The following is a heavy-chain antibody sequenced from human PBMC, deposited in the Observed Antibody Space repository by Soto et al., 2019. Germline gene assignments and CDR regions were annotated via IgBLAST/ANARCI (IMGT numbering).Heavy chain of an antibody. CDR1: GFSFGNDW. CDR3: ARPERNSKYHPLLS. V-gene: IGHV3-7*01. J-gene: IGHJ4*02. CDR2: IKEDGSEK. D-gene: IGHD1-1*01. Sequence: GWSLRLSCIASGFSFGNDWMGLVRQAPGKGLEWVANIKEDGSEKFSVDSVRGRFTISRDNAKNSLYLQMNSLRADDTAVYYCARPERNSKYHPLLSWGQGTMVPSP.